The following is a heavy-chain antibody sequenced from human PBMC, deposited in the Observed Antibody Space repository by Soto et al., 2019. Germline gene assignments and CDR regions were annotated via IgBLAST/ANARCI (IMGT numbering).Heavy chain of an antibody. V-gene: IGHV3-73*01. CDR3: VRYCSGGSCPDAFDI. Sequence: SLRLSCAASGFTFRASAMHWVRQASGEGVEWVGRIRSKANSDAIAYAASVKGRFTISRDDSKNTAYLQMNSLKTEDTAVYYCVRYCSGGSCPDAFDIWGQGTMVTVSS. CDR2: IRSKANSDAI. D-gene: IGHD2-15*01. J-gene: IGHJ3*02. CDR1: GFTFRASA.